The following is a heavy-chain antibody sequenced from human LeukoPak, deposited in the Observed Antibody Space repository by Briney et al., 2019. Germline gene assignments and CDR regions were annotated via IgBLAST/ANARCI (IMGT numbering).Heavy chain of an antibody. J-gene: IGHJ6*03. CDR2: IIPIFGTA. Sequence: SVKVSCKASGGTFSSYAISSVRQAPGQGLEWMGGIIPIFGTANYAQKFQGRVTITADESTSTAYMELSSLRSEDTAVYYCARGYYDSSGLEDNYYYYYMDVWGKGTTVTVSS. CDR1: GGTFSSYA. D-gene: IGHD3-22*01. CDR3: ARGYYDSSGLEDNYYYYYMDV. V-gene: IGHV1-69*13.